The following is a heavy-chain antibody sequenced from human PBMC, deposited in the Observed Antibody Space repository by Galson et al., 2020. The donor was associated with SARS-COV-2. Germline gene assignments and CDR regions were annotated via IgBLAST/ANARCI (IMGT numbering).Heavy chain of an antibody. CDR1: GFIFSDYY. D-gene: IGHD3-22*01. Sequence: GGSLRLSCAASGFIFSDYYMSWIRQAPGKGLEWVSNISSSAGNVYYADSVKGRFTISRDNAKNSLYLQMNSLRAEDTAVYYCARRIYFDSSSYYPPDDAFDIWGQGTMVTVSS. J-gene: IGHJ3*02. V-gene: IGHV3-11*01. CDR2: ISSSAGNV. CDR3: ARRIYFDSSSYYPPDDAFDI.